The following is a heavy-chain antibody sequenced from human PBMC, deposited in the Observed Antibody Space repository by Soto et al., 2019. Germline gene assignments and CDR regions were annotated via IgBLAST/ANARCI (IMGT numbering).Heavy chain of an antibody. J-gene: IGHJ5*02. CDR2: IYPSGST. Sequence: QLQLQESGSGLVKPSQTLSLTCAVSGASMNSGGHSWSWIRQPPGKGLEWFGYIYPSGSTSYNPSLKIRVTISLDKSKNQFSLNISSVTAADTDVSYCARSVPPDTWFDPWGQGILVTVSS. CDR3: ARSVPPDTWFDP. D-gene: IGHD2-2*01. CDR1: GASMNSGGHS. V-gene: IGHV4-30-2*01.